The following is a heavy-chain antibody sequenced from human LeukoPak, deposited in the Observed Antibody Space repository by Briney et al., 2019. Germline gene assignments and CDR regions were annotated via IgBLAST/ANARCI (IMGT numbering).Heavy chain of an antibody. V-gene: IGHV1-18*01. J-gene: IGHJ4*02. CDR2: INAYNGNT. CDR3: ARDNPLLTTVVTDY. CDR1: GGTFSSYA. D-gene: IGHD4-23*01. Sequence: GASVKVSCKASGGTFSSYAISWVRQAPGQGLEWMGGINAYNGNTNYAQKLQGRVTMTTDTSTSTAYMELRSLRSDDTAVYYCARDNPLLTTVVTDYWGQGTLVTVSS.